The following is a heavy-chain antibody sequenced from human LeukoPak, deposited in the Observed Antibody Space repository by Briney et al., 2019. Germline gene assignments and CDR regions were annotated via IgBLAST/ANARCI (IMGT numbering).Heavy chain of an antibody. J-gene: IGHJ4*02. D-gene: IGHD5-18*01. CDR1: GFTFSSYA. CDR3: ASEKRRGYSYGYGFDY. CDR2: ISDDVRNK. V-gene: IGHV3-30*04. Sequence: GGSLRLSCAAPGFTFSSYAMHWVRQAPGKGLEWVAVISDDVRNKYYADSVKGRFTISRDNSQNTRYLQMNSLRAEDTAVYYCASEKRRGYSYGYGFDYWGQGTLVTVSS.